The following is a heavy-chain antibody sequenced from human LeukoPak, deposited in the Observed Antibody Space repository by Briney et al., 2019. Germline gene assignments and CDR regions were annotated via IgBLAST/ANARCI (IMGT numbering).Heavy chain of an antibody. V-gene: IGHV4-59*05. CDR1: GGSISSYY. CDR3: ARHPVIWPQYPS. CDR2: IYYSGST. D-gene: IGHD5-24*01. J-gene: IGHJ5*02. Sequence: PSETLSLTCTVSGGSISSYYWSWIRQPPGKGLEWIGSIYYSGSTYYNPSLKSRVTISVDTSKNQFSLKLSSVTAADTAVYYCARHPVIWPQYPSWGQGTLVTVSS.